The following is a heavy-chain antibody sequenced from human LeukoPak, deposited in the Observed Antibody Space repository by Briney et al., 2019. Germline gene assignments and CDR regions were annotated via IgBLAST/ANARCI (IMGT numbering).Heavy chain of an antibody. Sequence: GGSLRLSCAASGFTYSDAWVSWARQAPGKGLEWIGRIKSETNGGTIDYAAPVNGRFTLSRDDSKHTLDLQMNSLKTEDTGVYYCSAGTGRSDFDHWGQGTLVIVSS. CDR2: IKSETNGGTI. V-gene: IGHV3-15*01. CDR1: GFTYSDAW. CDR3: SAGTGRSDFDH. D-gene: IGHD1-1*01. J-gene: IGHJ4*02.